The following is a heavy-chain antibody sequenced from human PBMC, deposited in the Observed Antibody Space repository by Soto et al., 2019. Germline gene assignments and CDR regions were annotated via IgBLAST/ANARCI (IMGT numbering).Heavy chain of an antibody. CDR2: IYHSGST. CDR3: ASGIAVAGTGWDWFDP. D-gene: IGHD6-19*01. Sequence: NLSLTCAVSGGSISSRNWWSWVRQPPGKGLEWIGEIYHSGSTNYNPSLKSRVTISVDKSKNQFSLKLSSVTAADTAVYYCASGIAVAGTGWDWFDPWGQGTLVTVSS. V-gene: IGHV4-4*02. J-gene: IGHJ5*02. CDR1: GGSISSRNW.